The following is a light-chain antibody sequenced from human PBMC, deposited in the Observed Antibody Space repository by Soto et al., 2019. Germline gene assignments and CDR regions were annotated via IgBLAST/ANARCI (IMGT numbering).Light chain of an antibody. J-gene: IGKJ1*01. Sequence: EIVLTQSPATLSSSPGETATLSCRASQYVGSRLAWYQHKPGQAPRLLIYYMSKRATGIPARFSGSGSGTDFTLTISRLEPGDFAVYYCQQYGDSPRSFGQGTKVDIK. CDR2: YMS. V-gene: IGKV3-11*01. CDR1: QYVGSR. CDR3: QQYGDSPRS.